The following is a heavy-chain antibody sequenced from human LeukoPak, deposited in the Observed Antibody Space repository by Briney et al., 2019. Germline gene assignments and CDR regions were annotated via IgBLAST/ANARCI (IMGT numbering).Heavy chain of an antibody. CDR2: ISGSGGST. J-gene: IGHJ4*02. D-gene: IGHD5-24*01. V-gene: IGHV3-23*01. CDR3: AKDKGWLQLDYFDY. Sequence: GGTLRLSCAASGFTFSSYGMSWVRQAPGKGLEWVSAISGSGGSTYYADSVKGRFTISRDNSKNTLYLQMNSLRAEDTAVYYCAKDKGWLQLDYFDYWGQGTLVTVSS. CDR1: GFTFSSYG.